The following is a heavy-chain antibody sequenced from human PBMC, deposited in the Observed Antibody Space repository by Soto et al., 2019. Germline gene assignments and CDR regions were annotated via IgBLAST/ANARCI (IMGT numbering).Heavy chain of an antibody. Sequence: SVKVSCKASGYTFTSYGISWGRQAPVHGLEWMGWISAYNGNTNYAQKLQGRVTMTTDTSTSTAYMELRSLRSDDTAVYYCARDRVWADCSGGSCYSWFDPWGQGTLVTVSS. CDR3: ARDRVWADCSGGSCYSWFDP. D-gene: IGHD2-15*01. CDR2: ISAYNGNT. CDR1: GYTFTSYG. J-gene: IGHJ5*02. V-gene: IGHV1-18*01.